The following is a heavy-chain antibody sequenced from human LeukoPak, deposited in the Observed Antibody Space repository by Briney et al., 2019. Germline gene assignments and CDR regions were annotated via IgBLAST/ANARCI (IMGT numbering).Heavy chain of an antibody. J-gene: IGHJ4*02. D-gene: IGHD7-27*01. CDR3: ARLDWGSRGSGSFDI. V-gene: IGHV4-34*01. CDR1: GGSFNGYY. Sequence: SETPSLTCAVSGGSFNGYYWSWIRQPPGKGLEWIGEIDHSGSATYNPSLQSRVIISKDKSNNQFSLKVRSVTAADTAVYFCARLDWGSRGSGSFDIWGQGTLVIVSS. CDR2: IDHSGSA.